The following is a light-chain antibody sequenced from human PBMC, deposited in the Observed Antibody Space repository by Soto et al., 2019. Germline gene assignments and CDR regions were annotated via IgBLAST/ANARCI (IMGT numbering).Light chain of an antibody. Sequence: QSALTQPASVSGSPGQSSTISCTGTSSDVGGYDFVSWYQQHPGKAPKLMIYQVRNRPSGVSDRFSGSKSGNTASLTISGLQAEDEADYYCSSYTSSSTLLYLFGTGTKLTVL. CDR1: SSDVGGYDF. CDR3: SSYTSSSTLLYL. J-gene: IGLJ1*01. CDR2: QVR. V-gene: IGLV2-14*01.